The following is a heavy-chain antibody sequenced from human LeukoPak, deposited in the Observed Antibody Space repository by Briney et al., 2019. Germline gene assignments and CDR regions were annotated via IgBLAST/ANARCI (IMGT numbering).Heavy chain of an antibody. CDR2: IIPIFGTA. D-gene: IGHD5-12*01. J-gene: IGHJ6*02. Sequence: ASVKVSRKASGGTFSSYAISWVRQAPGQGLEWMGGIIPIFGTANYAQKFQGRVTITADESTSTAYMELSSLRSEDTAVYYCARVVVGYRGYEGYHGMDVWGQGTTVTVSS. V-gene: IGHV1-69*13. CDR1: GGTFSSYA. CDR3: ARVVVGYRGYEGYHGMDV.